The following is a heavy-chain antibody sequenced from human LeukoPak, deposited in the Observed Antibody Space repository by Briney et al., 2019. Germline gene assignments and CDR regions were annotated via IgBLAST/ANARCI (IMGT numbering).Heavy chain of an antibody. J-gene: IGHJ4*02. CDR1: GYSFTSYW. V-gene: IGHV5-51*01. CDR2: IYPGDSDT. Sequence: GESLKISCKGSGYSFTSYWIGWVRQMPGKGLEWMGIIYPGDSDTRYSPSFQGQVTISADKSISTAYLQWSSLKASDTAMYYCARTFDYPYYYDSSGYYGFDYWGQGTLVTVSS. CDR3: ARTFDYPYYYDSSGYYGFDY. D-gene: IGHD3-22*01.